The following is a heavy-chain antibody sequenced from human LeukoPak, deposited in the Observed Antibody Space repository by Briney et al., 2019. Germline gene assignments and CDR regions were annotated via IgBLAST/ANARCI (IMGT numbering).Heavy chain of an antibody. Sequence: KPSETLSLTCAVYGVSFSGYYWSWIRQPPGKGLEWIGEINHSGSTNYNPSLKSRVTISVDTSKNQFSLKLSSVTAADTAVYYCARDDADHYYDSSGYHYGMDVWGQGTTVTVSS. CDR3: ARDDADHYYDSSGYHYGMDV. CDR2: INHSGST. J-gene: IGHJ6*02. D-gene: IGHD3-22*01. V-gene: IGHV4-34*01. CDR1: GVSFSGYY.